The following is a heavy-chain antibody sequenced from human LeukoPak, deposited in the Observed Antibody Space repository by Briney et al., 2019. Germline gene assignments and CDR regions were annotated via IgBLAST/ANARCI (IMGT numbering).Heavy chain of an antibody. V-gene: IGHV3-33*01. CDR2: IWLDGSNK. Sequence: PGGSLSLFCAASGFPFSSYGKHWVRQAPGKGLEWVAVIWLDGSNKYYADSVKGRFTISRDKSKNTLYLQMNSLRAEDTAVYYCFRGEGDSWAYYYYGMDVWGQGTTVTVSS. D-gene: IGHD3-10*01. CDR1: GFPFSSYG. J-gene: IGHJ6*02. CDR3: FRGEGDSWAYYYYGMDV.